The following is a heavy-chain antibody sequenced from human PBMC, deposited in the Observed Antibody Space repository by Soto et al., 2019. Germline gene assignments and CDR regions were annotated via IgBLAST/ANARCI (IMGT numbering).Heavy chain of an antibody. J-gene: IGHJ5*01. Sequence: QVQLQESGPGLVKPSETLSLTCTVSGGSVSSGSYYWSWIRQPPGKGLEWIGYIYYSGSTNYNPSLKSRVTVSVDRSINQFSLKLSSVTAADTAGYYCARDGFNYYDSSGYYRLFDSWGQGTLVTVSS. CDR2: IYYSGST. CDR3: ARDGFNYYDSSGYYRLFDS. D-gene: IGHD3-22*01. CDR1: GGSVSSGSYY. V-gene: IGHV4-61*01.